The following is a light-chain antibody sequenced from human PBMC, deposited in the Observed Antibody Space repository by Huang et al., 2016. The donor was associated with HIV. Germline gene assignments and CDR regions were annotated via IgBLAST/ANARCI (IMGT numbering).Light chain of an antibody. Sequence: DIVMTQSPASLAVSLGEAATLTCRSSQSVLSSPTNKNYLAWFQQKSGQSPKLLMFWASTREAGVPDRVSGSGSGTHFTLTINNVKTEDVAIYYCQQYYTSPQTFGPGTRVEI. V-gene: IGKV4-1*01. CDR3: QQYYTSPQT. CDR2: WAS. CDR1: QSVLSSPTNKNY. J-gene: IGKJ1*01.